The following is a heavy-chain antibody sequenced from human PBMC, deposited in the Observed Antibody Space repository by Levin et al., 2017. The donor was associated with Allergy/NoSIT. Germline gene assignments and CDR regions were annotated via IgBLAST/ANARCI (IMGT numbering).Heavy chain of an antibody. J-gene: IGHJ4*02. D-gene: IGHD3-16*01. V-gene: IGHV1-69*06. CDR1: GGTFSSYA. CDR2: IIPIFGTA. Sequence: SVKVSCKASGGTFSSYAISWVRQAPGQGLEWMGGIIPIFGTANYAQKFQGRVTITADKSTSTAYMELSSLRSEDTAVYYCRLYDYVWGSSVDYWGQGTLVTVSS. CDR3: RLYDYVWGSSVDY.